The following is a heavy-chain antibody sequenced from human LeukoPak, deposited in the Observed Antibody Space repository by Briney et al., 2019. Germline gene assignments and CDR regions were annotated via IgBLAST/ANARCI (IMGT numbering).Heavy chain of an antibody. V-gene: IGHV4-34*01. CDR3: ARARVRPAAYYYYYYGMDV. CDR1: GGSFSGYY. CDR2: INHSGST. J-gene: IGHJ6*02. Sequence: SETLSLTCAVYGGSFSGYYWSWLRQPPGKGLEWIGEINHSGSTNYNPSLKSRVTISVDTSKNQFSLELSSVTDADTAVYYCARARVRPAAYYYYYYGMDVWGQGTTVTVSS. D-gene: IGHD3-10*01.